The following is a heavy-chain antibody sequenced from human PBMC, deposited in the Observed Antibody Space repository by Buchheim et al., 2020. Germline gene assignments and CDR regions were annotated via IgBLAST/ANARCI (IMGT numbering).Heavy chain of an antibody. Sequence: QVQLQQWGAGLLKPSETLSLTCAVYGGSFSGYYWSWIRQPPGKGLEWIGELNHSGSTNYNPSLKSRVTISVDTSKNQFSLKLSSVTAADTAVYYCASSSSVYYYYYYMDVWGKGTT. CDR3: ASSSSVYYYYYYMDV. V-gene: IGHV4-34*01. CDR1: GGSFSGYY. D-gene: IGHD6-6*01. J-gene: IGHJ6*03. CDR2: LNHSGST.